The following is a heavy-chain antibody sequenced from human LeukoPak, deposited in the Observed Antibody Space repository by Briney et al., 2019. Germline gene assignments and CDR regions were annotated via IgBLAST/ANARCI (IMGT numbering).Heavy chain of an antibody. Sequence: GASVKVSCKASGYTFTSYGISWVRQAPGQGLEWMGWISGYNGNTNYAQKLQGRVTMTTDTSTSTAYMELRSLRSDDTAVYYCARDVSAGGTNWFDPWGQGTLVTVSS. D-gene: IGHD3-16*01. CDR2: ISGYNGNT. CDR3: ARDVSAGGTNWFDP. CDR1: GYTFTSYG. V-gene: IGHV1-18*01. J-gene: IGHJ5*02.